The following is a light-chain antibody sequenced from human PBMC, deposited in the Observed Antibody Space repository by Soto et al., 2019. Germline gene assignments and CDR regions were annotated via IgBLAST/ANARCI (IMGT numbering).Light chain of an antibody. J-gene: IGKJ1*01. Sequence: IRMTQSPSSLSASTGDRVTITFRSSQSISTYLIWYQQKPGKAPKLLIYATSSLQNGVPSRFSGSGSGTDFTLTISSLQPEDFATYYCQQSYSTPPGTFGQGTKVDIK. CDR2: ATS. V-gene: IGKV1-39*01. CDR1: QSISTY. CDR3: QQSYSTPPGT.